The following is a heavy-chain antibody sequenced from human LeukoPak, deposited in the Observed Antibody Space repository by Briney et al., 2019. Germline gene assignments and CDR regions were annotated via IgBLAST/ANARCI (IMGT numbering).Heavy chain of an antibody. V-gene: IGHV4-34*01. CDR2: INHSGST. D-gene: IGHD5-18*01. J-gene: IGHJ4*02. CDR3: ARAGGYGLIDY. Sequence: SETLSLTSAVYGGSFSGYYWSWIPQPPGQGLEWIGEINHSGSTNYNPSLKSRVTISVDTSKNQFSLKLSSVTAADTAVYYCARAGGYGLIDYRGQGTMVTVSS. CDR1: GGSFSGYY.